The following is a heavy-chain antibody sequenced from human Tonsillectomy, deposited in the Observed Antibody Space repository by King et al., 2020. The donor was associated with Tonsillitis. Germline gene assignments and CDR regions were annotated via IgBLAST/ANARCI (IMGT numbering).Heavy chain of an antibody. CDR2: XSGSGGYT. Sequence: VQLVESGGGLVQPGGSLRLSCAASGFTFSSYAMSWVRQAPGKGLEWVSXXSGSGGYTSYADSVKGRFTISRDNSKNTLYLQMNSLRAEDTAVYYCAKSSSGYYYGMDVWGQGTTVTVSS. V-gene: IGHV3-23*04. J-gene: IGHJ6*02. D-gene: IGHD3-22*01. CDR3: AKSSSGYYYGMDV. CDR1: GFTFSSYA.